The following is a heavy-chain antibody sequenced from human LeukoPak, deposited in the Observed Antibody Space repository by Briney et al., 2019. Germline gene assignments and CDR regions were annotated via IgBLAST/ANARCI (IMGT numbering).Heavy chain of an antibody. CDR1: GGSLSNYY. CDR3: ARDQSGSGGHKNDAFDI. V-gene: IGHV4-4*07. CDR2: MYASGAT. Sequence: SETLSLTCSVSGGSLSNYYWNWIRQPAGKGLEWIGRMYASGATTYNTSFQRRVTMPADTSKKQVARNVTSVPAADTAVYFCARDQSGSGGHKNDAFDIGGQGTMVTVSS. J-gene: IGHJ3*02. D-gene: IGHD3-10*01.